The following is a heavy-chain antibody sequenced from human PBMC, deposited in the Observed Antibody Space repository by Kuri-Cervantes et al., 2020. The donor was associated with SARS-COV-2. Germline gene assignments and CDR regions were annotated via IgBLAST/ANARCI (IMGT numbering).Heavy chain of an antibody. D-gene: IGHD3-3*01. CDR3: ARVSHRGSGYQNPPDY. CDR1: GFTFSSYG. V-gene: IGHV3-33*08. Sequence: GESLKISCAASGFTFSSYGMHWVRQAPGKGLEWAAVIWYDGSNKYYADSVKGRFTISRDNSKNTLYLQMNSLRAEDTAVYYCARVSHRGSGYQNPPDYWGQGTLVTVSS. J-gene: IGHJ4*02. CDR2: IWYDGSNK.